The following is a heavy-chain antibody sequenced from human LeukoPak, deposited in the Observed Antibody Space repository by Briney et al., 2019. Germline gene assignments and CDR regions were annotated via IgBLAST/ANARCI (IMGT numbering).Heavy chain of an antibody. J-gene: IGHJ4*02. CDR3: AREEGYYYDSSGYLGH. CDR2: ISSSGSTI. V-gene: IGHV3-11*04. CDR1: GFTFSDYY. Sequence: GGSLRLSCAASGFTFSDYYMSWIRQAPGKGLEWVSYISSSGSTIYYADSVKGRFTISRDNAKNSLYLQMNSLRAEDTAVYYCAREEGYYYDSSGYLGHWGQGTLVTVSS. D-gene: IGHD3-22*01.